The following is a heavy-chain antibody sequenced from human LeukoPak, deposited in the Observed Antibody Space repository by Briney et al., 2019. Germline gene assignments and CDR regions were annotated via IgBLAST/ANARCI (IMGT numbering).Heavy chain of an antibody. CDR2: IYHSGST. V-gene: IGHV4-30-2*01. CDR1: GGSISSGGYY. J-gene: IGHJ4*02. CDR3: ARMTVQTPYYFDY. D-gene: IGHD2-15*01. Sequence: SETLSLTCTVSGGSISSGGYYWSWIRQPPGKGLEWIWYIYHSGSTYYNPSLKSRVTISVDRSKNQFSLKLSSVTAADTAVYYCARMTVQTPYYFDYWGQGTLVTVSS.